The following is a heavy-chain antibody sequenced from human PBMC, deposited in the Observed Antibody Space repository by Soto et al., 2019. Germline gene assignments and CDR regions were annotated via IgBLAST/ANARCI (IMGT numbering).Heavy chain of an antibody. J-gene: IGHJ5*01. CDR1: GDSISNLDYF. CDR3: ARGRYCLTGRCFPNWFES. Sequence: SETLSLTCSVSGDSISNLDYFWAWIRQPPGQALEYIGYIYKSATTYYNPSFESRVAISVDTSKGQFSLNVTSVTAADTAVYFCARGRYCLTGRCFPNWFESWGQGALVTVSS. CDR2: IYKSATT. V-gene: IGHV4-30-4*01. D-gene: IGHD7-27*01.